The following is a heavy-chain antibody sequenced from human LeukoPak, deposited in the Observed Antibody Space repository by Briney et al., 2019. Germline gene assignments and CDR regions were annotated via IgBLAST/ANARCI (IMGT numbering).Heavy chain of an antibody. Sequence: SGALSLTCAVSGDSISSSNWWNWVRQPPGKGLEWIGEIYHSGSTHYNPSLKSRITISVDKSKNQFSLKLSSVTAADTAVYYCAREVGSGEFDYWGQGTLVTVSS. J-gene: IGHJ4*02. CDR1: GDSISSSNW. V-gene: IGHV4-4*02. D-gene: IGHD1-26*01. CDR2: IYHSGST. CDR3: AREVGSGEFDY.